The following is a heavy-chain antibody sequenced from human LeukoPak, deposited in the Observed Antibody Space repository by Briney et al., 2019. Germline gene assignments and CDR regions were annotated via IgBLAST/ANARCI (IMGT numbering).Heavy chain of an antibody. CDR2: IYHSGST. CDR3: TRDPTIFGVAQAVFDY. Sequence: SETLSLTCAVSGYSISSGYYWGWIRQPPGKGLEWIGRIYHSGSTYYNPSLKSRVTISVDTSRNQFSLKLSSVTAADTAVYYCTRDPTIFGVAQAVFDYWGQGTLVTVSS. CDR1: GYSISSGYY. D-gene: IGHD3-3*01. J-gene: IGHJ4*02. V-gene: IGHV4-38-2*02.